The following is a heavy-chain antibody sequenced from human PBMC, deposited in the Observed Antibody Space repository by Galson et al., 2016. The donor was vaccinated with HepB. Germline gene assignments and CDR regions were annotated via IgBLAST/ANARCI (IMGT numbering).Heavy chain of an antibody. CDR3: AKRHEYCPPVGCSVDY. Sequence: SLRLSCAASGFTFNKYGMHWVRQAPGKGLEWVAADSVHGGRKFYADAVKGRFTISRDNPNNMPFLQMSSLRADDTAVYYCAKRHEYCPPVGCSVDYWGQGTLVSVSS. V-gene: IGHV3-30*18. D-gene: IGHD2/OR15-2a*01. CDR1: GFTFNKYG. J-gene: IGHJ4*02. CDR2: DSVHGGRK.